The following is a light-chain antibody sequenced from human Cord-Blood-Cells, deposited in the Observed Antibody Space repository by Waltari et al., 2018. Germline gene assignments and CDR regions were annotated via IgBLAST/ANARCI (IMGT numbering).Light chain of an antibody. CDR1: SSDVGGYNY. CDR2: EVS. V-gene: IGLV2-8*01. J-gene: IGLJ2*01. CDR3: SSYAGSNNYVV. Sequence: QSALTQPPSASGSPGQSVTISCTGTSSDVGGYNYVSWYQQHPGKAPQLVIYEVSKRPSGAPDRFSGSKSGNPASLTVSGLQAEDEADYYCSSYAGSNNYVVFGGGTKLTVL.